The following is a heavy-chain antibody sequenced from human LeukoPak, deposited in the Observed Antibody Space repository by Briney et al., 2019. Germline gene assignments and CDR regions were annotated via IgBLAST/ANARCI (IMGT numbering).Heavy chain of an antibody. J-gene: IGHJ4*02. D-gene: IGHD6-13*01. CDR2: INPNSGGT. V-gene: IGHV1-2*02. Sequence: ASVKVSCKASGYTFTGYCMHWVRRAPGQGLEWMGWINPNSGGTNYAQKFQGRVTMTRDTSISTAYMELSRLRSDDTAVYYCAREGIAAAEFDYWGQGTLVTVSS. CDR3: AREGIAAAEFDY. CDR1: GYTFTGYC.